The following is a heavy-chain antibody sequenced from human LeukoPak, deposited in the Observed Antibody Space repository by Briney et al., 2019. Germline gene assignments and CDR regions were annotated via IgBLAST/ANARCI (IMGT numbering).Heavy chain of an antibody. J-gene: IGHJ4*02. V-gene: IGHV4-59*01. Sequence: SETLSLTCTVSGGSISSYYWSWIRQPPGKGLEWIGYIYYSGSTNYNPSLKSRVTISVDTSKNQFSLKLSSGTAADTAVYYCARASSDYYDSSLDYWGQGTLVTVSS. CDR1: GGSISSYY. CDR2: IYYSGST. CDR3: ARASSDYYDSSLDY. D-gene: IGHD3-22*01.